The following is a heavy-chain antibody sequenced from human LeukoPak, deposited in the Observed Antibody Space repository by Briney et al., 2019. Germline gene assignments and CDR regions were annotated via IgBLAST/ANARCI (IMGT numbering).Heavy chain of an antibody. CDR2: IYYSGST. CDR3: ARDRGGYYDL. D-gene: IGHD3-10*01. V-gene: IGHV4-59*11. Sequence: SETLSLTCTVSGGSISSHYWSWIRQPPGKGLEWIGYIYYSGSTNYNPSLKSRVTISVDTSKNQFSLKLSSVTAADTAVHYCARDRGGYYDLWGQGTLVTVSS. J-gene: IGHJ4*02. CDR1: GGSISSHY.